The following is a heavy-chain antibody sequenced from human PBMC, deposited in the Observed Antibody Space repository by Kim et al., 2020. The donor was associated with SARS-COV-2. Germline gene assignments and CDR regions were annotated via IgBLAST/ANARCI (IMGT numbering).Heavy chain of an antibody. V-gene: IGHV3-7*03. D-gene: IGHD3-10*01. Sequence: GGSLRLSCAASGFTFSSYWMSWVRQAPGKGLEWVSNIKQDGSEKYYVDSVKGRFTISRDNAKNSLYLQMNSLRAEDTAVYYCARGGYNMDGGVIIGYYFDYWGQGTLVTVSS. CDR3: ARGGYNMDGGVIIGYYFDY. J-gene: IGHJ4*02. CDR2: IKQDGSEK. CDR1: GFTFSSYW.